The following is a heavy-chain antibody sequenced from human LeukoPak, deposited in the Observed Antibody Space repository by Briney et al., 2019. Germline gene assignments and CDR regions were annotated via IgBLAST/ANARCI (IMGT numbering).Heavy chain of an antibody. CDR1: GYTFTSYY. J-gene: IGHJ5*02. CDR3: ARDADPYSSSWYWFDP. D-gene: IGHD6-13*01. Sequence: GASVKVSCKASGYTFTSYYMHWVRQAPGQGLEWMGIINPSGGSTSYAQKFQGRVTMTRDMSTSTVYMELSSLRSEDTAVYYCARDADPYSSSWYWFDPWGQGTLVTVSS. V-gene: IGHV1-46*01. CDR2: INPSGGST.